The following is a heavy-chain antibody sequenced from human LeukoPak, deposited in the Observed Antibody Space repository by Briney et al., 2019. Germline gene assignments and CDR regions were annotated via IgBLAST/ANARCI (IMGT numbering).Heavy chain of an antibody. CDR2: IRYDGSNK. J-gene: IGHJ4*02. D-gene: IGHD2-2*01. Sequence: GGSLRLSCAASGFTFSSYGMHWVRQAPGKGLEWVAFIRYDGSNKYYADSVKGRFTISRDNSKNTLYLQMNSLRAEDTAVYYCAKDRRVVVPAAPDYWGQGTLVTVSS. CDR3: AKDRRVVVPAAPDY. CDR1: GFTFSSYG. V-gene: IGHV3-30*02.